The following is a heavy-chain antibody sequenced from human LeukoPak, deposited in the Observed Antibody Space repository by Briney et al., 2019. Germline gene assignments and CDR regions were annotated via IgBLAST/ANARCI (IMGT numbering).Heavy chain of an antibody. V-gene: IGHV3-7*01. CDR1: GFTFSSYW. J-gene: IGHJ4*02. CDR2: IKQDGSVK. Sequence: PGGSLRLSCAVSGFTFSSYWMSWVRQAPGKGLEWVANIKQDGSVKYYVDSVKGRFTISRDNAKNSLYLQMNSLRAEDTAVYYCAREKYGSGSYEFDYWGQGTLVTVSS. CDR3: AREKYGSGSYEFDY. D-gene: IGHD3-10*01.